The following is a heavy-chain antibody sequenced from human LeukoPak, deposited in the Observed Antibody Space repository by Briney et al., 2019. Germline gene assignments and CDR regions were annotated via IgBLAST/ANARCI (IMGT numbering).Heavy chain of an antibody. V-gene: IGHV3-11*06. CDR3: AIVVGCSGGSCYSGWFDP. CDR2: ISSSSSYT. CDR1: GFTFSDYY. D-gene: IGHD2-15*01. Sequence: PGGSLRLSCAASGFTFSDYYMSWIRQAPGKGLEWVSYISSSSSYTNYADSVKGRFTISRDNAENSLYLQMNSLRAEDTAVYYCAIVVGCSGGSCYSGWFDPWGQGTLVTVSS. J-gene: IGHJ5*02.